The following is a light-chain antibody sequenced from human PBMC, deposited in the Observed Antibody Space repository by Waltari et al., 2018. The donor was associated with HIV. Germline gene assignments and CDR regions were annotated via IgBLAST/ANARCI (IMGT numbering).Light chain of an antibody. CDR3: SAFVASSSWV. J-gene: IGLJ3*02. V-gene: IGLV2-11*01. Sequence: SALTQPRSVSGSPGQSVSISCTGATSSLRGTNFVSWYQHHAGRTPRVVRLDVDKRPSDVPGRFSASKSGDTASLTISGLQPDDEALYFCSAFVASSSWVFGGGT. CDR1: TSSLRGTNF. CDR2: DVD.